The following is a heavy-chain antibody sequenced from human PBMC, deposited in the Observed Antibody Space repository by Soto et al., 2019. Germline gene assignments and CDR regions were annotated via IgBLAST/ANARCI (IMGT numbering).Heavy chain of an antibody. CDR3: ARGPHKYCSGGSCSSSSYMDV. CDR2: MNPNSGNT. V-gene: IGHV1-8*01. CDR1: GYTFTSYD. Sequence: ASVKVSCKASGYTFTSYDINWVRQATGQGLEWMGWMNPNSGNTGYAQKFQGRVTMTRNTSISTAYMELSRLRSDDTAVYYCARGPHKYCSGGSCSSSSYMDVWGQGTTVTVSS. D-gene: IGHD2-15*01. J-gene: IGHJ6*02.